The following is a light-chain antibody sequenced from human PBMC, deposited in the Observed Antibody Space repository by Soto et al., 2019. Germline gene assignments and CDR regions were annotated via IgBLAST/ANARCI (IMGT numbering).Light chain of an antibody. CDR3: QQDNSFPLT. V-gene: IGKV1-12*01. CDR2: DAS. J-gene: IGKJ4*01. CDR1: QGINRW. Sequence: IQTTQSPAPVSAAVGERVTTACPASQGINRWLAWYQQKIGKATKLLIFDASSLQSGVTSRFSGSGSGTDFTLNISSLQPEDFATYYCQQDNSFPLTLGRVTQVDIK.